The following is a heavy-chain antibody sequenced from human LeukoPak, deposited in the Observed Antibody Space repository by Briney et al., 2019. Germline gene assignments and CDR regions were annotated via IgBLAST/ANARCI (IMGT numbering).Heavy chain of an antibody. CDR3: AREDHSKYEY. D-gene: IGHD4-11*01. CDR1: GFPFSNYW. J-gene: IGHJ4*02. V-gene: IGHV3-7*01. CDR2: IKQDGSET. Sequence: GGSLRLSCVASGFPFSNYWMSWVRQAPGKGPEWVASIKQDGSETFYVDSVKGQFTISKDNAKNSLYLLMNSLRAEDTGVYYCAREDHSKYEYWGQGTLVTVSS.